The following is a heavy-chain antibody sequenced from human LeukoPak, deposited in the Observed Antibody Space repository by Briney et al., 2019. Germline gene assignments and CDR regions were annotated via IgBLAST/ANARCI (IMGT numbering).Heavy chain of an antibody. CDR2: INPNSGGT. CDR3: ARALTGYKGGKNAFDI. CDR1: GYTFTGYY. V-gene: IGHV1-2*02. Sequence: ASVKVSCKASGYTFTGYYMHWVRQAPGQGLEWMGWINPNSGGTYYAQKFQGRVTMTSDTSISTAYMELSRLRSDNTAVYYCARALTGYKGGKNAFDIWGQGTMVTVSS. D-gene: IGHD3-9*01. J-gene: IGHJ3*02.